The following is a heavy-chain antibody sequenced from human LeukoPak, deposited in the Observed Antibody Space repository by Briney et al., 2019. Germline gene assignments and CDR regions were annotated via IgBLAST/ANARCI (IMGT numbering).Heavy chain of an antibody. CDR3: ARRVANWLSPFVDV. D-gene: IGHD3-9*01. CDR2: IYYSGST. Sequence: SETLSLTCTVSGGSISSSSYYWGWIRQPPGKGLEWLGSIYYSGSTYYNPSLKCRVTISVDTSKNQFSLKLSSVTAADTAVYYCARRVANWLSPFVDVWGKGTTVTVSS. V-gene: IGHV4-39*01. CDR1: GGSISSSSYY. J-gene: IGHJ6*04.